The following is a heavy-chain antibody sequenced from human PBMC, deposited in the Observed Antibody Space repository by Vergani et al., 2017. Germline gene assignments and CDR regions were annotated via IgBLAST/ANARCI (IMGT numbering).Heavy chain of an antibody. CDR3: ARDQSITMVRGVVYGMDV. J-gene: IGHJ6*02. V-gene: IGHV1-69*08. CDR1: GGTFSSYT. D-gene: IGHD3-10*01. CDR2: IIPILGIA. Sequence: QVQLVQSGAEVKKPGSSVKVSCKASGGTFSSYTISWVPQAPGQGLEWMGRIIPILGIANYAQKFQGRVTITADKSTSTAYMELSSLRSEDTAVYYCARDQSITMVRGVVYGMDVWGQGTTVTVSS.